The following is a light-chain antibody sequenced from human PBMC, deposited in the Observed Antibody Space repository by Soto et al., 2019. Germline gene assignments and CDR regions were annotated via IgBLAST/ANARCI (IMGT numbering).Light chain of an antibody. CDR1: SGDIGDYKY. CDR3: SSYTSTNFVI. Sequence: SALTQPASVSGSPGQSITISCTGSSGDIGDYKYVSWYKQHPGKAPKLMIYDVSNRPSGVSNRFSGCKSGNTASLTISGLQAEDEADYYCSSYTSTNFVIFGGGTKLTVL. J-gene: IGLJ2*01. CDR2: DVS. V-gene: IGLV2-14*01.